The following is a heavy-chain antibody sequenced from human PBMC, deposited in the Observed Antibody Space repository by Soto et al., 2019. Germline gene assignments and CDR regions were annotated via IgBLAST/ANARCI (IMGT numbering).Heavy chain of an antibody. Sequence: SETLSLTCAVSGGSISSGGYSWSWIRQPPGKGLEWIGYIYHSGSTFYNPCLKSRVTISVDRSKNQFSLKLSSVTAADTAVYYCARYYSNYLSFDYWGQGPLVTVSS. CDR2: IYHSGST. CDR3: ARYYSNYLSFDY. V-gene: IGHV4-30-2*01. D-gene: IGHD4-4*01. J-gene: IGHJ4*02. CDR1: GGSISSGGYS.